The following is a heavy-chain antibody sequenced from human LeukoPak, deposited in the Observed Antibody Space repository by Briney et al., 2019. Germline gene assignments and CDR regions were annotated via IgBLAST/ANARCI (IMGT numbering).Heavy chain of an antibody. CDR1: GYTFTGYY. D-gene: IGHD2-21*02. CDR2: INPNSGGT. J-gene: IGHJ4*02. CDR3: ARNVNCVGGCSLFDY. V-gene: IGHV1-2*02. Sequence: ASVKVTCKAYGYTFTGYYMHWVRQPPGQGLEWMGWINPNSGGTNYTQKLQGRVTMTRDTSNSTAYMELSSLRADDTAVYYCARNVNCVGGCSLFDYWGQGTLVTVSS.